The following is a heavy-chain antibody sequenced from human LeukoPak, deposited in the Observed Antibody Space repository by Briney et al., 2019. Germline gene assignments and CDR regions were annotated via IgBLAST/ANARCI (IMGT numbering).Heavy chain of an antibody. J-gene: IGHJ4*02. V-gene: IGHV3-23*01. CDR1: GFIFNNYA. D-gene: IGHD3-3*01. Sequence: GGSLRLSCAASGFIFNNYAMSWVRQAPGKGLEWVSSISTTGSTTYYADSVRGRFTISRDNSHNTLSLQMDSLTAADTAVYSCATYDLWTTYYTFQYWGQGTLVSVSS. CDR2: ISTTGSTT. CDR3: ATYDLWTTYYTFQY.